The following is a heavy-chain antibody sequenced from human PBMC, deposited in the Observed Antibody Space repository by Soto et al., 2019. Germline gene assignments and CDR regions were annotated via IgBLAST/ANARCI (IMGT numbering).Heavy chain of an antibody. Sequence: QLHLVQSGAVVKKPGASVTVSCSASGYPVTAYYMHWVRQAPGRGLEWMAGINPATGAAKYTQTFEGRVTFVRDTYTSTVFMEMAGLTSGDTAVFYCASGGGVGVAGSAAFDMWGQSTLVTVSS. CDR2: INPATGAA. J-gene: IGHJ3*02. V-gene: IGHV1-2*02. CDR1: GYPVTAYY. CDR3: ASGGGVGVAGSAAFDM. D-gene: IGHD3-3*01.